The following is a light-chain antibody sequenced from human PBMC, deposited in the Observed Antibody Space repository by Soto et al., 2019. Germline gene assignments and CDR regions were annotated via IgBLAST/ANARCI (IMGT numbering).Light chain of an antibody. CDR3: CSYAGSTTLYV. CDR1: SSDVGSYSL. J-gene: IGLJ1*01. CDR2: EVS. V-gene: IGLV2-23*02. Sequence: QSALTQPASVSGSPGQSITISCPGTSSDVGSYSLVSWYQQHPGKAPKLMIYEVSKRPSGVSNRFSASKSGNTASLTISGLQAEDEADYYCCSYAGSTTLYVFGSGTKVTVL.